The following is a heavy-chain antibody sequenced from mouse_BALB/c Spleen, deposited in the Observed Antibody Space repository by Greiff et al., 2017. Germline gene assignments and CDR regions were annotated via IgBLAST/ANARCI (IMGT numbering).Heavy chain of an antibody. V-gene: IGHV3-2*02. CDR2: ISYSGST. J-gene: IGHJ3*01. Sequence: EVQLQESGPGLVKPSQSLSLTCTVTGYSITSDYAWNWIRQFPGNKLEWMGYISYSGSTSYNPSLKSRISITRDTSKNQFFLQLNSVTTEDTATYYCAREMITSWFAYWGQGTLVTVSA. CDR3: AREMITSWFAY. CDR1: GYSITSDYA. D-gene: IGHD2-4*01.